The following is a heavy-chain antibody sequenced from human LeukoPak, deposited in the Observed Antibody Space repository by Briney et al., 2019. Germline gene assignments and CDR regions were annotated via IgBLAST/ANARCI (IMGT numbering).Heavy chain of an antibody. Sequence: SETLSLTCTVSGGSISSSNYYWGWIRQPPGKGLEWIGSIYSSGSTYYNPSLKSRVTISVDTSKNQFSPKLSSVTAADSAVYYCARHSSGWSWGYYGMDVWGQGTTVAVSS. CDR2: IYSSGST. CDR3: ARHSSGWSWGYYGMDV. D-gene: IGHD6-19*01. CDR1: GGSISSSNYY. V-gene: IGHV4-39*01. J-gene: IGHJ6*02.